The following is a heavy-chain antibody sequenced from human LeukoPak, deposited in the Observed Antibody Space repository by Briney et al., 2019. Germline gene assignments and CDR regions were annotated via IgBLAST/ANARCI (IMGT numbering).Heavy chain of an antibody. Sequence: GGTLRFSCAASGFTFSSYAMSWVRQAPGKGLEWVSDISGSGGSTYYADPVKGRFTISRANSKNTMYLQMQSSRATAAAVYYCAKLDGSYFFGYWGQGALVTVSS. V-gene: IGHV3-23*01. CDR3: AKLDGSYFFGY. D-gene: IGHD1-26*01. CDR1: GFTFSSYA. CDR2: ISGSGGST. J-gene: IGHJ4*02.